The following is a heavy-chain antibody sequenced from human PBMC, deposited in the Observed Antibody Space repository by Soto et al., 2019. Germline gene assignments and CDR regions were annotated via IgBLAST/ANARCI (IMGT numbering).Heavy chain of an antibody. CDR3: ARAGYDYVWGSYRPNWFDP. Sequence: SETLSLTCAVYGGSFSGYYWSWIRQPPGKGLEWIGEINHSGSTNYNPSLKSRATISVDTSKNQFSLKLTSVTAADTAVYYCARAGYDYVWGSYRPNWFDPWGQGTLVTVSS. CDR1: GGSFSGYY. CDR2: INHSGST. D-gene: IGHD3-16*02. V-gene: IGHV4-34*01. J-gene: IGHJ5*02.